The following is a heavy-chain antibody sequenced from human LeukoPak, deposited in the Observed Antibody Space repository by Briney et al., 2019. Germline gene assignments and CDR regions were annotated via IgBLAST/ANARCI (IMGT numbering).Heavy chain of an antibody. Sequence: SETLSLTSTVSGGSIRTDGSYWAWIRQPPGKGLEWIGSIYIDGITHYNSSLQSRVTLSIDTSKNQFSLKLTSVTAADTAVFYCARLFTRAWEYRYGMDVWGQGTAVTVSS. V-gene: IGHV4-39*01. CDR3: ARLFTRAWEYRYGMDV. D-gene: IGHD1-26*01. CDR2: IYIDGIT. CDR1: GGSIRTDGSY. J-gene: IGHJ6*02.